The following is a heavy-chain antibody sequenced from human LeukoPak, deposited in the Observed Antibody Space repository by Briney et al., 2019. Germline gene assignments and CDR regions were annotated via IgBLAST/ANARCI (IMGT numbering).Heavy chain of an antibody. D-gene: IGHD6-13*01. CDR1: GFTFSSYA. Sequence: GGSLRLSCAASGFTFSSYAMHWVRQAPGKGLEWVAVISYDGSNKYYADSVKGRFTISRDNSKNTLYLQMNSLRAEDTAVYYCARETGSWSYYYYYYMDVWGRGTTVTVSS. CDR2: ISYDGSNK. J-gene: IGHJ6*03. CDR3: ARETGSWSYYYYYYMDV. V-gene: IGHV3-30-3*01.